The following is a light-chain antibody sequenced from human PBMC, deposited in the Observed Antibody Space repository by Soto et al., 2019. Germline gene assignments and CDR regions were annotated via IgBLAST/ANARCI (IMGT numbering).Light chain of an antibody. J-gene: IGKJ4*01. Sequence: EIVMTQSPATLSVSPGERATLSCRASQSISSTLAWYQQKPGQAPRLLIYGASTRATGIPARFSGSGSGTEFTLTISSLQSEDFAVYYCQQYNDRPLAFGGGTKVDIK. CDR3: QQYNDRPLA. CDR2: GAS. V-gene: IGKV3-15*01. CDR1: QSISST.